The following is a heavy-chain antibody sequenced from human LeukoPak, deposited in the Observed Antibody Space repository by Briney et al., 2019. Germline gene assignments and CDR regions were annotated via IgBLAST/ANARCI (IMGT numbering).Heavy chain of an antibody. CDR3: ARASYGSGSYHDAFDI. V-gene: IGHV4-39*07. Sequence: SETLSLTCTVSGGSISSSSYYWGWIRQPPGKGLEWIGSIYYSGSTYYNPSLKSRVTISVDTSKNQFSLKLSSVTAADTAVYYCARASYGSGSYHDAFDIWGQGTMVTVSS. CDR2: IYYSGST. D-gene: IGHD3-10*01. J-gene: IGHJ3*02. CDR1: GGSISSSSYY.